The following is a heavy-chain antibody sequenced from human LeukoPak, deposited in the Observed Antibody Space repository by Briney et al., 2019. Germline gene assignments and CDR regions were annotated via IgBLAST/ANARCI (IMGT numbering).Heavy chain of an antibody. J-gene: IGHJ4*02. V-gene: IGHV4-39*01. CDR3: ARHSGGRYYYDSSGLDY. D-gene: IGHD3-22*01. Sequence: SETLSLTCTVSGGSIGSSSYYWGWIRQPPGKGLEWIGSIYYSGSTYYNPSLKSRVTISVDTSKNQFSLKLSSVTAADTAVYYCARHSGGRYYYDSSGLDYWGQGTLVTVSS. CDR2: IYYSGST. CDR1: GGSIGSSSYY.